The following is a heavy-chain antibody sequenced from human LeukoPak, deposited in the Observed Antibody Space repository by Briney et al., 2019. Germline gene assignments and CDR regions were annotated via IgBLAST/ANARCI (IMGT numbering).Heavy chain of an antibody. Sequence: ASVKVSCKASGYTFTSYGISWVRQAPGQGLEWMGWISAYNGNTNYAQKLQVRVTMTTDTSTGTAYMELRSLRSDDTAVYYCARDEGIAVAGTMGYWGQGTLVTVSS. CDR3: ARDEGIAVAGTMGY. V-gene: IGHV1-18*01. D-gene: IGHD6-19*01. CDR2: ISAYNGNT. J-gene: IGHJ4*02. CDR1: GYTFTSYG.